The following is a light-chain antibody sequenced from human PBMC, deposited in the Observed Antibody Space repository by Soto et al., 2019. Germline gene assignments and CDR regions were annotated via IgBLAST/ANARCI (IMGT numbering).Light chain of an antibody. V-gene: IGLV6-57*02. J-gene: IGLJ2*01. CDR1: SGSIASSY. Sequence: NFMLTQPHSVSESPGKTVTISCTGSSGSIASSYVQWYQQRPGSAPTTVIFGNNQRPSGVPARFSGSIDISSNSASLIISRLKTEDEADYYCQSYDTTNRALVVFGGGTKLTVL. CDR2: GNN. CDR3: QSYDTTNRALVV.